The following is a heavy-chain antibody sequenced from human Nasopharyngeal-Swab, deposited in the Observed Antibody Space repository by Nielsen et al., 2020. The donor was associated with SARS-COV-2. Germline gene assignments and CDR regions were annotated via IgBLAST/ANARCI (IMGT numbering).Heavy chain of an antibody. CDR3: AGFSPTYYYDSSGLNFDY. Sequence: SETLSLTCAVYGGSFSGYYWSWIRQPPGKGLEWIGEINHSGSTNYNPSLKSRVTISVDTSKNQFSLKLSSVTAADTAVYYCAGFSPTYYYDSSGLNFDYWGQGTLVTVSS. J-gene: IGHJ4*02. D-gene: IGHD3-22*01. V-gene: IGHV4-34*01. CDR2: INHSGST. CDR1: GGSFSGYY.